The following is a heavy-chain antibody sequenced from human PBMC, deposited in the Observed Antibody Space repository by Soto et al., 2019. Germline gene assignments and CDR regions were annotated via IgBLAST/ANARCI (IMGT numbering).Heavy chain of an antibody. CDR1: GFTFSSYA. CDR2: ISGSGGST. D-gene: IGHD1-26*01. CDR3: AKDPAAGRMYYYYYMDV. Sequence: GGSLRLSCAASGFTFSSYAMSWVRQAPGKGLEWVSAISGSGGSTYYADSVKGRFTISRDNSKNTLYLQMNSLRAEDTAVYYCAKDPAAGRMYYYYYMDVWGKGTTVTVSS. V-gene: IGHV3-23*01. J-gene: IGHJ6*03.